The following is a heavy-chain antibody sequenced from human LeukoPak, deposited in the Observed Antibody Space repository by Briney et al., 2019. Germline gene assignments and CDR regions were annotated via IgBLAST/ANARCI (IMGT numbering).Heavy chain of an antibody. CDR2: INTNTGNP. V-gene: IGHV7-4-1*02. J-gene: IGHJ4*02. Sequence: ASVKVSCKASGGTFSSYAISWVQQAPGQGLDGLGWINTNTGNPTYAQGFTGRFVFSLDTSVSTAYLQISSLKAEDTAVYYCARWDSSGWGYFDYWGQGTLVTVSS. CDR1: GGTFSSYA. D-gene: IGHD6-19*01. CDR3: ARWDSSGWGYFDY.